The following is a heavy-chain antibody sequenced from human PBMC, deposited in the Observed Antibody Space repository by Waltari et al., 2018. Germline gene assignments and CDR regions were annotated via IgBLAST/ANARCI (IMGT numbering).Heavy chain of an antibody. D-gene: IGHD1-1*01. J-gene: IGHJ3*02. V-gene: IGHV1-69*01. CDR2: IIPGVRSA. CDR3: ARPRTTVGTGLWNDGLQI. CDR1: GGTFSNYA. Sequence: QVQLVQSGAEVKKPGSSVKVSCKASGGTFSNYAITWVRQAPGQGLEWMGGIIPGVRSANYERNFLDRVTITADESTSTAYMELMGLTSDDTAVYYCARPRTTVGTGLWNDGLQIWGQGTLVTVSS.